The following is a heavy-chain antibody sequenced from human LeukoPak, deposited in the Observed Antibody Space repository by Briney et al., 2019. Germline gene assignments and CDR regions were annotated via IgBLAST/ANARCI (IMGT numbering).Heavy chain of an antibody. J-gene: IGHJ4*02. CDR2: ISAYNGNT. CDR1: GYTFTSYG. V-gene: IGHV1-18*01. D-gene: IGHD3-22*01. Sequence: ASVKVSCKASGYTFTSYGISWVRQAPGQGLEWMGWISAYNGNTNYAQKLQGRATMTTDTSTSTAYMELRSLRSDDTAVYYCARDHAFSYYYDSSGYSRFDYWGQGTLVTVSS. CDR3: ARDHAFSYYYDSSGYSRFDY.